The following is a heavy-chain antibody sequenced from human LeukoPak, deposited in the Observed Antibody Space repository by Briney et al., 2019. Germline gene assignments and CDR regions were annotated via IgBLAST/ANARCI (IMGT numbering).Heavy chain of an antibody. V-gene: IGHV5-51*01. D-gene: IGHD1-26*01. CDR3: ARLLISGSMKAPGDH. J-gene: IGHJ4*02. CDR1: GYSFTNYW. Sequence: GESLKISCKGSGYSFTNYWIAWVRQMPGKGLEWMGIIYPGDSDTRYSPSFQGQVTISADKSITTAYLQWSSLRASDTAIYYCARLLISGSMKAPGDHWGQGTLVTVSS. CDR2: IYPGDSDT.